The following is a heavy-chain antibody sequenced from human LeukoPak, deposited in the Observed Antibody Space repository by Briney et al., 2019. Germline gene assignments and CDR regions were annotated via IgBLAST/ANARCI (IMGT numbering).Heavy chain of an antibody. V-gene: IGHV3-23*01. Sequence: PGGSLRLSCAVSGFTFDSYAMSWVRQAPGPGLEWVSAISGCGGSTYYADSVKGRFTISRDNSKNTLYLQMNSLRAEDTAVYYCAKPGSGWYLFDYWGRETLVTVSS. CDR1: GFTFDSYA. J-gene: IGHJ4*02. CDR2: ISGCGGST. CDR3: AKPGSGWYLFDY. D-gene: IGHD6-19*01.